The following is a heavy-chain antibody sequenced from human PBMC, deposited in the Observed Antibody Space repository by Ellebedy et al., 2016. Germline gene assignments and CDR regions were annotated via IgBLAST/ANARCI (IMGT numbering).Heavy chain of an antibody. Sequence: GGSLRLSCAASGFIFSDVRMSWVRQTPGKGLEWVGRSMTKTAGGTAEYAAPVRGRFIISRDDSRNTLYLQMNSLKIEDTAVYYCMTESTMNTGYWGQGSLVTVSS. CDR3: MTESTMNTGY. D-gene: IGHD1-1*01. V-gene: IGHV3-15*01. CDR2: SMTKTAGGTA. J-gene: IGHJ4*02. CDR1: GFIFSDVR.